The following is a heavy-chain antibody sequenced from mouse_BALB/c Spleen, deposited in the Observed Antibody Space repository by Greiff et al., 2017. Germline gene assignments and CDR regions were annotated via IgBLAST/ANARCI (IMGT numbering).Heavy chain of an antibody. D-gene: IGHD2-3*01. CDR2: IYPGNGDT. CDR3: ARDDGYYEGAWFAY. V-gene: IGHV1-12*01. CDR1: GYTFTSYN. Sequence: QVQLQQPGAELVKPGASVKMSCKASGYTFTSYNMHWVKQTPGQGLEWIGAIYPGNGDTSYNQKFKGKATLTADKSSSTAYMQLSSLTSEDSAVYYCARDDGYYEGAWFAYWGQGTLVTVSA. J-gene: IGHJ3*01.